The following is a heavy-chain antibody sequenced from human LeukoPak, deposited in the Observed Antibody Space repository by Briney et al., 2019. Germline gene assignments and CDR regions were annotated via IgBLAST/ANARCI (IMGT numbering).Heavy chain of an antibody. CDR1: GGSISSHY. CDR3: ARTDYGEDY. CDR2: IYYSGST. J-gene: IGHJ4*02. V-gene: IGHV4-59*11. D-gene: IGHD4-17*01. Sequence: PSETLSLTCTVSGGSISSHYWSWIRQPPGKGLEWIGYIYYSGSTNYNPSLKSRVTLSVDTSKNQFSLKLSSVTAADTAVYYCARTDYGEDYWGQGTLVTVSS.